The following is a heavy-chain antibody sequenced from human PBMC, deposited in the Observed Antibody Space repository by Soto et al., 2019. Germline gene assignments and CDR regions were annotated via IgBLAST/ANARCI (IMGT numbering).Heavy chain of an antibody. V-gene: IGHV4-39*01. CDR2: INHSGST. D-gene: IGHD3-22*01. J-gene: IGHJ4*02. CDR3: ARLGGYVSVGYYYLWDS. Sequence: QLQLQESGPGLVKPSETLSLTCRVSDGSMNSDSSYWGWIRQPPGKGLEWIGVINHSGSTYHNLSLKGRFTMSVDASRNQFSLKLTSRTAADTAVYYCARLGGYVSVGYYYLWDSWGQGTLVTVSS. CDR1: DGSMNSDSSY.